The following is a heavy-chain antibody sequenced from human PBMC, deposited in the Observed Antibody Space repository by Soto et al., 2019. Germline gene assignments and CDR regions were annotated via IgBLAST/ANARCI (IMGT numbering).Heavy chain of an antibody. V-gene: IGHV5-10-1*01. CDR2: IDPSDSYI. Sequence: GESLKISCEGSGYSFSSFWISWVRQMPGKGLEWVGRIDPSDSYINYSPSFQGRVTISADKSSSTAYLQWSSLEASDTGIYYCAKRGWKYQAYHYHYAMDVWGQGTTVTVSS. CDR1: GYSFSSFW. CDR3: AKRGWKYQAYHYHYAMDV. D-gene: IGHD1-7*01. J-gene: IGHJ6*02.